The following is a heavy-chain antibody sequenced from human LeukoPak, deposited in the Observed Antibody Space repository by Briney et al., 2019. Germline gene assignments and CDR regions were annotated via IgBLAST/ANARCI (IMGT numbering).Heavy chain of an antibody. CDR3: AREDPQTTVPEGMDV. V-gene: IGHV4-59*01. CDR2: NYYTGTT. Sequence: SETLSLTCSVSGGSISTYYWSWIRQLPGKGLEWIGYNYYTGTTNYNPSLRSRVTISVDTSRNQFSLRLSSVTAADTAVYYCAREDPQTTVPEGMDVWGHGTTVIVSS. D-gene: IGHD4-17*01. CDR1: GGSISTYY. J-gene: IGHJ6*02.